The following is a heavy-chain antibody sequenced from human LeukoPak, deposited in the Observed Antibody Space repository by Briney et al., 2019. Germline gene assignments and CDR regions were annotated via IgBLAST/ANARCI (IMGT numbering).Heavy chain of an antibody. CDR3: ARGGVDTAYDAFDI. CDR2: IIPIFGTA. V-gene: IGHV1-69*06. J-gene: IGHJ3*02. CDR1: GGTFSSYA. D-gene: IGHD5-18*01. Sequence: ASVKVSCKASGGTFSSYAISWVRQAPGQGLEWMGGIIPIFGTANYAQKFQGRVTITADKSTSTAYMELSSLRSEDTAVYYCARGGVDTAYDAFDIWGQGTMVTVSS.